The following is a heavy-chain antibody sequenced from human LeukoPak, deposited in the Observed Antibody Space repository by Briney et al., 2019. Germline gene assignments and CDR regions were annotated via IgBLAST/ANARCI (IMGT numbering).Heavy chain of an antibody. V-gene: IGHV3-21*01. D-gene: IGHD1-26*01. J-gene: IGHJ4*02. CDR3: ARGKKLLGFVY. Sequence: PGGSLRLSCEASGFTFSSYSMNWVRQAPGKGLEWVSSISSSSSYIYHADSVKGRFTISRDNAKNSLYLQMNSLRAEDTAVYYCARGKKLLGFVYWGQGTLVTVSS. CDR2: ISSSSSYI. CDR1: GFTFSSYS.